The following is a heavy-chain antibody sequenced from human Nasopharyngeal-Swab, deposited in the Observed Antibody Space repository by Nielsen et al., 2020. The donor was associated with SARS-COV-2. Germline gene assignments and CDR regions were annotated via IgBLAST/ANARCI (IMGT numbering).Heavy chain of an antibody. CDR3: ARGYYYDSLDAFDI. CDR1: GYTFTGYY. CDR2: INPNSGGT. J-gene: IGHJ3*02. Sequence: ASVQVSCKASGYTFTGYYMHWVRQAPGQGLEWMGRINPNSGGTNYAQKFQGRVTMTRDTSISTAYMELSRLRSDDTAVYYCARGYYYDSLDAFDIWGQGTMVTVSS. V-gene: IGHV1-2*06. D-gene: IGHD3-22*01.